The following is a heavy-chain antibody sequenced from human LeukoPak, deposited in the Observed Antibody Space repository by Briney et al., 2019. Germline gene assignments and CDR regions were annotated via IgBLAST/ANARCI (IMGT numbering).Heavy chain of an antibody. CDR3: ATRARTFDY. CDR2: IYYRGST. CDR1: GGSISSSSYY. V-gene: IGHV4-39*01. Sequence: SETLSLTCTVSGGSISSSSYYWGWIRQPPGKGLEWIGSIYYRGSTYYNPSLKSRVTISVDTSKNQFSLKLSSVTAADTAVYYCATRARTFDYWGQGTLVTVSS. J-gene: IGHJ4*02. D-gene: IGHD1-14*01.